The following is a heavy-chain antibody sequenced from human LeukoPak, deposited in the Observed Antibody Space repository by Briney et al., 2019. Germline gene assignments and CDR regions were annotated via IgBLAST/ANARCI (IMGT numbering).Heavy chain of an antibody. CDR1: GGSISSSSYY. V-gene: IGHV4-39*07. CDR2: IYYSGST. J-gene: IGHJ3*02. D-gene: IGHD6-13*01. CDR3: ARDKKQLPNLNAFDI. Sequence: PSETLSLTCTVSGGSISSSSYYWGWIRQPPGKGLEWIGSIYYSGSTYYNPSLKSRVTISVDTSKNQFSLKLSSVTAADTAVYYCARDKKQLPNLNAFDIWGQGTMVTVSS.